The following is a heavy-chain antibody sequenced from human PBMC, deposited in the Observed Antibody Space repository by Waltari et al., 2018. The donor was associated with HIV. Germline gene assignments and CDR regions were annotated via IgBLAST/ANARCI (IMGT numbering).Heavy chain of an antibody. J-gene: IGHJ6*02. Sequence: QVQLQQWGAGLLKPSETLSLTCAVYGGSFSGYYWSWIRQPPGKGLEWIGEINHRGSTNYNPSLKSRVIISVDTSMNQFSLKLSSGTAADTAVYYCARARYCSSTRCYTKGRRNSFYYYALDVWGQGP. CDR1: GGSFSGYY. V-gene: IGHV4-34*01. CDR2: INHRGST. CDR3: ARARYCSSTRCYTKGRRNSFYYYALDV. D-gene: IGHD2-2*02.